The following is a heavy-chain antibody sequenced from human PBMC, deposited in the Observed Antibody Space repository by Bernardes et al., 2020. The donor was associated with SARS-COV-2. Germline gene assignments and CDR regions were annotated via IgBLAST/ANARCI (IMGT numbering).Heavy chain of an antibody. D-gene: IGHD2-2*01. J-gene: IGHJ5*02. V-gene: IGHV1-18*01. CDR1: GYTFTSYG. CDR2: ISAYNGNT. Sequence: ASVKVSCKASGYTFTSYGISWVRQAPGQGLEWMGWISAYNGNTNYAQKLQGRVTMTTDTSTSTAYMELRSLRSDDTAVYYCARDENIVVVPAATRAHWFDPWGQGTLVTVSS. CDR3: ARDENIVVVPAATRAHWFDP.